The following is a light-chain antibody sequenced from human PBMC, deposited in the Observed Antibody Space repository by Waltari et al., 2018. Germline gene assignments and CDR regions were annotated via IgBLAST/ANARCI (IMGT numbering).Light chain of an antibody. Sequence: EIVLTQSPGTLSFSPGERATLPCRASQSVSSSYLAWYQQKPGQAPRLLIYGASSRATGIPDRFSGSGSGTDFTLTISRLEPEDFAVYYCQQYDSSPTTFGGGTKVEIK. CDR2: GAS. CDR1: QSVSSSY. V-gene: IGKV3-20*01. CDR3: QQYDSSPTT. J-gene: IGKJ4*01.